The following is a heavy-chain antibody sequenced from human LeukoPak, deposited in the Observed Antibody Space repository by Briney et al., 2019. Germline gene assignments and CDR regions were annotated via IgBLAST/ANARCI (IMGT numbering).Heavy chain of an antibody. V-gene: IGHV4-4*02. J-gene: IGHJ4*02. CDR3: SRENGAFSPFGY. CDR2: FSLGGVR. Sequence: SETLSLTCAVSGGSITTTNWWSWVRQFPGEGLQLIEEFSLGGVRNYNSPLTSRVTMPLDRAKNLLSLNINFVTAATTAVYYVSRENGAFSPFGYWGQGILVTV. D-gene: IGHD2-8*01. CDR1: GGSITTTNW.